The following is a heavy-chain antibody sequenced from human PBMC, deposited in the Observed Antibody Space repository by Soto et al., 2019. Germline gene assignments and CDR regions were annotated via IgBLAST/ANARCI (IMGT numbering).Heavy chain of an antibody. CDR3: TRRKDGDYYWYFDL. Sequence: EVQLVESGGGLVKPGGSLRLSCAASGFTFSNAWMNWVRQAPGKGLEWVGRIKSKTDGGTTDYAAPVKGRFTISRDDSKNPLYLQRNSLKTDDTAVYYCTRRKDGDYYWYFDLWGRGTLVTVSS. D-gene: IGHD4-17*01. CDR2: IKSKTDGGTT. CDR1: GFTFSNAW. V-gene: IGHV3-15*01. J-gene: IGHJ2*01.